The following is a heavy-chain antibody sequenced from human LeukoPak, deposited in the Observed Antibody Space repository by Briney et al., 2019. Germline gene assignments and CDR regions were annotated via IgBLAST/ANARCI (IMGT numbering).Heavy chain of an antibody. CDR2: FDPEDGET. Sequence: ASVKVSCKVSGYTLTELSMHWVRQAPGKGLERMGGFDPEDGETIYAQKFQGRVTMTEDTSTDTAYMELSSLRSEDTAVYYCATTDGSSGWYYFDYWGQGTLVTVSS. CDR1: GYTLTELS. V-gene: IGHV1-24*01. CDR3: ATTDGSSGWYYFDY. D-gene: IGHD6-19*01. J-gene: IGHJ4*02.